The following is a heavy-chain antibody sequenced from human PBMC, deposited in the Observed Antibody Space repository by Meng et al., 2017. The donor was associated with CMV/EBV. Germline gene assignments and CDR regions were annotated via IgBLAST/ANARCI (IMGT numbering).Heavy chain of an antibody. CDR2: INHSGST. CDR1: GGSSSGYY. CDR3: ARGHYWSGYSYYYYGMDV. D-gene: IGHD3-3*01. Sequence: SETLSLTCAVYGGSSSGYYWSWIRQPPGKGLEWIGEINHSGSTNYNPSLKSRVTISVDTSKNQFSLKLSSVTAADTAVYYCARGHYWSGYSYYYYGMDVWGQGTTVTVSS. J-gene: IGHJ6*02. V-gene: IGHV4-34*01.